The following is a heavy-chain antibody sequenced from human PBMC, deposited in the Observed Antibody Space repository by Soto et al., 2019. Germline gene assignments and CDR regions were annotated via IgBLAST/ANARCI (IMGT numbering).Heavy chain of an antibody. V-gene: IGHV3-72*01. D-gene: IGHD2-15*01. CDR3: ASILGVFCF. CDR1: GRILSDVF. J-gene: IGHJ4*02. Sequence: EVQLVESGGALVQPGGSLRLSCAASGRILSDVFIDCFRQAPGKGLEWVGRTKDKAYSYTTEYAASVKGRFTISRDDSRNSVFLQMSSLKSDDTAVYYCASILGVFCFWGQGTLVTVSS. CDR2: TKDKAYSYTT.